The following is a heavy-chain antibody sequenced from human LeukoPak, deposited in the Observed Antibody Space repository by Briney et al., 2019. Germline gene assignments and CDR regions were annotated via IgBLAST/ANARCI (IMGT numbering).Heavy chain of an antibody. Sequence: GGSLRLSCAASGFTFSSYWMHWVRQAPGKGLEWVSAISGSGGSTYYADSVKGRFTISRDNSKNTLYLQMNSLRAEDTAVYYCAKLDYGDYHYEPFDYWGQGTLVTVSS. D-gene: IGHD4-17*01. CDR2: ISGSGGST. CDR3: AKLDYGDYHYEPFDY. CDR1: GFTFSSYW. V-gene: IGHV3-23*01. J-gene: IGHJ4*02.